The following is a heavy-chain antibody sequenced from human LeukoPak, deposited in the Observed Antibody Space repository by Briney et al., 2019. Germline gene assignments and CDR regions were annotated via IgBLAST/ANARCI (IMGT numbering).Heavy chain of an antibody. CDR2: MSPKSGNT. J-gene: IGHJ4*02. D-gene: IGHD7-27*01. CDR3: TRGPPNWGYDF. Sequence: ASVKVSCTASGYTFVSYDINWVRQATGQGPEWMGWMSPKSGNTGYAQKFQGRVTMTRDTSINTAYMELSGLISEDTAVYYCTRGPPNWGYDFWGQGTLVTVSS. V-gene: IGHV1-8*01. CDR1: GYTFVSYD.